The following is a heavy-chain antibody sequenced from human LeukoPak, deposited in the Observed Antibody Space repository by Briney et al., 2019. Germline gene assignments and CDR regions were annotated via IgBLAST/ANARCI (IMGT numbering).Heavy chain of an antibody. Sequence: SETLSLTCTVSGGSISSGSYYWSWIRQPAGKGLEWIGRIYTSGSTNYNPSLKSRVTISVDASKNQFSLKLSSMTAADTAVYYCARAASYYYGSGSYYKDYYYYYMDVWGKGTTVTVSS. CDR3: ARAASYYYGSGSYYKDYYYYYMDV. J-gene: IGHJ6*03. CDR1: GGSISSGSYY. D-gene: IGHD3-10*01. V-gene: IGHV4-61*02. CDR2: IYTSGST.